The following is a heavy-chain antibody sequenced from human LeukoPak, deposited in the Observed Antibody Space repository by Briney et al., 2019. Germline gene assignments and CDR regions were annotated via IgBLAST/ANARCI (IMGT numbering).Heavy chain of an antibody. J-gene: IGHJ2*01. Sequence: PSETLSLTCAVQGASLRGSYWNWIRQPPGKGLEWIGYIYYSGNTNYNPSLKSRVTISVDTSENQFSLKLSSVTAADTAVYYCARRDVAVTFDLWGRGTLVTVSS. CDR3: ARRDVAVTFDL. CDR1: GASLRGSY. V-gene: IGHV4-59*08. D-gene: IGHD6-19*01. CDR2: IYYSGNT.